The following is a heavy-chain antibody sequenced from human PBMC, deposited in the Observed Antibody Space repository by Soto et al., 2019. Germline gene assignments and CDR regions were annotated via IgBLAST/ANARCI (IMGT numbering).Heavy chain of an antibody. CDR1: GGSISSSSYY. V-gene: IGHV4-39*01. CDR3: ASGAPAAAGIYYYYMDV. J-gene: IGHJ6*03. D-gene: IGHD6-13*01. CDR2: IYYSGST. Sequence: PSETLSLTCTVSGGSISSSSYYWGWIRQPPGKGLEWIGSIYYSGSTYYNPSLKSRVTISVDTSKNQFSLKLSSVTAADTAVYYCASGAPAAAGIYYYYMDVWGKGTTVTV.